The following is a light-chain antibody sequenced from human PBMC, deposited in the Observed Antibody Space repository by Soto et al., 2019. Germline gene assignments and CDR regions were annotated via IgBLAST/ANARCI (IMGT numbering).Light chain of an antibody. CDR2: RAS. CDR3: QQYGSYWT. Sequence: EIVLTQSPGTLSLSPGERATLSCRASQSVSSSYLAWYQQKPGQAPRLLIYRASSRATGIPDRFSGGGSGTDFTITISILEHEDFAVYYCQQYGSYWTVGQGTKVEIK. J-gene: IGKJ1*01. CDR1: QSVSSSY. V-gene: IGKV3-20*01.